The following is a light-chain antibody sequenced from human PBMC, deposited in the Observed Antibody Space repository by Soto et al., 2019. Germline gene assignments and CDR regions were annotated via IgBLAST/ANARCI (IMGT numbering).Light chain of an antibody. J-gene: IGKJ1*01. CDR2: KAS. V-gene: IGKV1-5*03. Sequence: DIQMTQSPSTLTASVGDRCTITCRASQSISSWLAWYQQKPGKXPKVLIYKASSLESGVPSRFSGSGSGTELTINISSLQPDDCATYYGQQYNSSPWTFGQGTKVDIK. CDR3: QQYNSSPWT. CDR1: QSISSW.